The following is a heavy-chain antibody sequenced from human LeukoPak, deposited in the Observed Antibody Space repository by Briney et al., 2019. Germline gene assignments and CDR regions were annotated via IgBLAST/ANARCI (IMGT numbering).Heavy chain of an antibody. CDR3: VRDVYRSGWYGGWED. CDR2: ISGSGGST. J-gene: IGHJ4*02. CDR1: GFTFSSYA. V-gene: IGHV3-23*01. Sequence: GGSLRLSCAASGFTFSSYAMSWVRQAPGKGLEWVSAISGSGGSTYYADSVKGRFTISRDNSKNTLYLQMNSLRPEDTAVYYCVRDVYRSGWYGGWEDWGQGTLVTVSS. D-gene: IGHD6-19*01.